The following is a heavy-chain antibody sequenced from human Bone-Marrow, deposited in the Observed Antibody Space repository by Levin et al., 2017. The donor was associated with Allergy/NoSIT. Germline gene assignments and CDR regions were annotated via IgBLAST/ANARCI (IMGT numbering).Heavy chain of an antibody. D-gene: IGHD3-3*01. CDR2: INGGNGKT. V-gene: IGHV1-3*01. CDR3: ARGYDFWSGDTGSLRY. CDR1: GYTFTSFV. J-gene: IGHJ4*01. Sequence: ASVKVSCKASGYTFTSFVIHWVRQAPGQRFEWMAKINGGNGKTKYSQKFQDRVTITRDTSATTAFMELSSLRSEDTAVYYCARGYDFWSGDTGSLRYWGQGALVTVSS.